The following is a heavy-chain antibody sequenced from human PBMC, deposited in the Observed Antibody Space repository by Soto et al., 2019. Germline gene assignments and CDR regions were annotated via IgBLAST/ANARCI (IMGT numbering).Heavy chain of an antibody. Sequence: GGSLRLSCAASGFTFSSYAMHWVRQAPGKGLEWVAVISYDGSNKYYADSVKGRFTISRDNSKNTLYLQMNSLRAEDTAVYYCAKEVAWYIDYWGQGTLVTVSS. CDR2: ISYDGSNK. V-gene: IGHV3-30*18. D-gene: IGHD1-20*01. CDR3: AKEVAWYIDY. CDR1: GFTFSSYA. J-gene: IGHJ4*02.